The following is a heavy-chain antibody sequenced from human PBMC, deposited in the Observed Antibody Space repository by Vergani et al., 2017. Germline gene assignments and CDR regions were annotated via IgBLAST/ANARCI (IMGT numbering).Heavy chain of an antibody. CDR2: IIPIFGTA. CDR3: ASTRYCSSTSCFMTYGMDV. J-gene: IGHJ6*02. D-gene: IGHD2-2*01. V-gene: IGHV1-69*01. Sequence: QVQLVQSGAEVKKPGSSVKVSCKASGGTFSSYAISWVRQAPGQGLEWMGGIIPIFGTANYAQKFQGRVTITADESTSTAYMELSSLRSEDTAVYYCASTRYCSSTSCFMTYGMDVWGQGTTVTVSS. CDR1: GGTFSSYA.